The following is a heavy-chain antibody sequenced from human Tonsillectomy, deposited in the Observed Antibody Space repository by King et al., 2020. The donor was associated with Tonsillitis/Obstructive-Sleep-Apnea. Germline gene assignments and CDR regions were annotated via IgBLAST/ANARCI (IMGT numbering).Heavy chain of an antibody. J-gene: IGHJ3*02. D-gene: IGHD3-16*01. V-gene: IGHV4-59*01. Sequence: QLQESGPGLVEPSETLSLTCSVSGGSISTYYWSWIRQPPGKGLAWIAYIDYSGSANYNPSLKSRVTILIDTSKNQFSLKLSSVTAADTAVYYCAREGGEVDAFDIWGQGTMVTVSS. CDR3: AREGGEVDAFDI. CDR2: IDYSGSA. CDR1: GGSISTYY.